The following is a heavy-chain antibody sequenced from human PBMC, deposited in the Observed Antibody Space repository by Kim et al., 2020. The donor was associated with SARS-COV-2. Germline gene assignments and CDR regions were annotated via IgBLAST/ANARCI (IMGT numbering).Heavy chain of an antibody. Sequence: GGSLRLSCAASGFTFSSYAMHWVRQAPGKGLERVAVISYDGSNKYYADSVKGRFTISRDNSKNTLYLQMNSLRAEDTAVYYCASGGYYGSGASDYWGQGTLVTVSS. J-gene: IGHJ4*02. D-gene: IGHD3-10*01. V-gene: IGHV3-30*04. CDR3: ASGGYYGSGASDY. CDR1: GFTFSSYA. CDR2: ISYDGSNK.